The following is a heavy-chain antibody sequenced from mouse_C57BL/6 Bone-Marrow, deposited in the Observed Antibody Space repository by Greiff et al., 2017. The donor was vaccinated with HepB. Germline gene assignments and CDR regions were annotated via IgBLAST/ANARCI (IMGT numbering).Heavy chain of an antibody. D-gene: IGHD1-1*01. V-gene: IGHV14-4*01. J-gene: IGHJ4*01. CDR2: IDPENGDT. Sequence: EIQLQQSGAELVRPGASVKLSCTASGFNIEDDYMHWVKQRPEQGLEWIGWIDPENGDTEYASKFQGKATITADTSSNTAYLQLSSLTSEDTAVYYCTILLRYYAMDYWGQGTSVTVSS. CDR1: GFNIEDDY. CDR3: TILLRYYAMDY.